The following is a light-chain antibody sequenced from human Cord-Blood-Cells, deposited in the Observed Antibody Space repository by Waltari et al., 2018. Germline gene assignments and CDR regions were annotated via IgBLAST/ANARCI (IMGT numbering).Light chain of an antibody. CDR1: QSVSSSY. V-gene: IGKV3-20*01. CDR3: QQYGSSPRT. J-gene: IGKJ1*01. Sequence: IVLTLYPGPMSSSRGASDTLPCRASQSVSSSYLAWYQQKPGQAPRLLIYGASSRATGIPDRFSGSGSGTDFTLTISRQEPEDFAVYYCQQYGSSPRTFGQGTKVEIK. CDR2: GAS.